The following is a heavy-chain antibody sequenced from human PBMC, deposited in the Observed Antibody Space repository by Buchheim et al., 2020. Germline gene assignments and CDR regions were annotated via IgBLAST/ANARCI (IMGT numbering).Heavy chain of an antibody. Sequence: QVQLVESGGGVVQPGRFLRLSCAASGFTFSSYGMHWVRQAPGKGLEWVAVISYDGSNKYYADSVKGRFTISRDNSKNTLYLQMNSLRAEDTAVYYCAKNDYEMDYWGQGTL. CDR1: GFTFSSYG. CDR2: ISYDGSNK. D-gene: IGHD4-17*01. V-gene: IGHV3-30*18. J-gene: IGHJ4*02. CDR3: AKNDYEMDY.